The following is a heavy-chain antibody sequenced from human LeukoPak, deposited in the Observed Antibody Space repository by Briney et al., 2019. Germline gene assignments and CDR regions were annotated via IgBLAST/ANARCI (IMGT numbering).Heavy chain of an antibody. CDR3: ARLYYYDSSGYYHPPYFDY. CDR1: GGSISSSSYY. D-gene: IGHD3-22*01. V-gene: IGHV4-39*01. CDR2: IYYSGST. J-gene: IGHJ4*02. Sequence: PSETLSLTCTVSGGSISSSSYYWGWIRQPPGKGLEWIGSIYYSGSTYYNPSLKSRVTISVDTSKNQFSLKLSSVTAADTAVYYCARLYYYDSSGYYHPPYFDYWGQGTLVTVSS.